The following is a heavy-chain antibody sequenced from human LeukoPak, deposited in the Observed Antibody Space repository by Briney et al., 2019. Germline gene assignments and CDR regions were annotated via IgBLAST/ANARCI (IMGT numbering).Heavy chain of an antibody. D-gene: IGHD6-13*01. CDR1: GGSISSGSYY. CDR2: IYTSGST. CDR3: ARGIAAAGIYYFDY. Sequence: SQTLSLTCTVSGGSISSGSYYWSWIRQPAGKGLEWIGRIYTSGSTNYNPSLKSRVTISVDTSKNQFSLKLSPVTAADTAVYYCARGIAAAGIYYFDYWGQGTLVTVSS. J-gene: IGHJ4*02. V-gene: IGHV4-61*02.